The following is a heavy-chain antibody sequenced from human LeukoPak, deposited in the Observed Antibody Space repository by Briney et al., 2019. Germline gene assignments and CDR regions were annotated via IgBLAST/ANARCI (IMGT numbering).Heavy chain of an antibody. D-gene: IGHD5-18*01. J-gene: IGHJ4*02. Sequence: GGSLRLSCAASGFVFSSHAMSWVRQAPGKGLEWVSGVSGSGSSTYYADSVKGRFTISRDNSKNTLYLQMNSLRAEDTAIYYCAKDRSYGFDYWGQGTLVTVSS. CDR2: VSGSGSST. CDR3: AKDRSYGFDY. V-gene: IGHV3-23*01. CDR1: GFVFSSHA.